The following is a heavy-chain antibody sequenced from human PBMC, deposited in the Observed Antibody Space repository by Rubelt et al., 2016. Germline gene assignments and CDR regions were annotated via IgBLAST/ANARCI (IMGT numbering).Heavy chain of an antibody. CDR1: GFTFSSYA. CDR3: ARDLSSGYYFPNWYFDL. CDR2: ISYDGSNK. D-gene: IGHD3-22*01. V-gene: IGHV3-30*04. Sequence: LVESGGGVVQPGRSLRLSCAASGFTFSSYAMHWVRQAPGKGLEWVAVISYDGSNKYYADSVKGRFTISRDNSKNTLYLQMNSLRAEDTAVYYCARDLSSGYYFPNWYFDLWGRGTLVTVSS. J-gene: IGHJ2*01.